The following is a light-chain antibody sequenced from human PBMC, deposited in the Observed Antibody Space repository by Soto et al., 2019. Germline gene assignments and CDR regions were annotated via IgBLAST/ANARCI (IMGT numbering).Light chain of an antibody. Sequence: QCARTHPASASGSPGHSITISCTGTSSDVGSYNLVSWYQQHPGKAPKLMIYEGSKRPSGVSNRFSGSKSGNTASLTISGLQAEDEADYYCCSYAGSLYVFGTGTKVTVL. CDR1: SSDVGSYNL. V-gene: IGLV2-23*01. J-gene: IGLJ1*01. CDR2: EGS. CDR3: CSYAGSLYV.